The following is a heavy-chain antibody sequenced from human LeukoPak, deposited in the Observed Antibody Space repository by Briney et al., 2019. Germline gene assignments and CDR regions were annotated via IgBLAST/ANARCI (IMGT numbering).Heavy chain of an antibody. CDR1: GGSIRSSPYY. J-gene: IGHJ4*02. CDR3: ARQPGYCSSTSCFPEGLFDY. V-gene: IGHV4-39*01. D-gene: IGHD2-2*01. Sequence: SETLSLTCTVSGGSIRSSPYYWGWIRQPPGRGLEWIGSIYYSGSTNYNPSLKSRVTISVDTSKNQFSLRLTSVTAADTAVYYCARQPGYCSSTSCFPEGLFDYWGQGTLVTVSS. CDR2: IYYSGST.